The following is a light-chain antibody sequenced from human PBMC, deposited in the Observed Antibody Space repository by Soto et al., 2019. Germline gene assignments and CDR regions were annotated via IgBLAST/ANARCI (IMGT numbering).Light chain of an antibody. Sequence: EVVMTQSPATLSVSPGERATLSCRASQSVSRNLAWYQQRPGRAPRLLIYDASTRATNIPTRFGGSGSGTEFTLTISSLQSEVFAVYYCQQYNHWPLYTFGQGTKLEIK. V-gene: IGKV3-15*01. CDR3: QQYNHWPLYT. CDR2: DAS. J-gene: IGKJ2*01. CDR1: QSVSRN.